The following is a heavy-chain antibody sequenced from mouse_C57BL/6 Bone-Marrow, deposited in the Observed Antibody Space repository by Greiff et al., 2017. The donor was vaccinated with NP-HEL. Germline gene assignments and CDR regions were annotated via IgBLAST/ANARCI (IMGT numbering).Heavy chain of an antibody. D-gene: IGHD4-1*01. J-gene: IGHJ2*01. CDR2: ISSGSSTI. Sequence: EVHLVESGGGLVKPGGSLKLSCAASGFTFSDYGMHWVRQAPEKGLEWVAYISSGSSTIYYADTVKGRFTISRDNAKNTLFLQMTSLRSEDTAMYYCARMYNWEGFYFDYWGQGTTLTVSS. CDR3: ARMYNWEGFYFDY. V-gene: IGHV5-17*01. CDR1: GFTFSDYG.